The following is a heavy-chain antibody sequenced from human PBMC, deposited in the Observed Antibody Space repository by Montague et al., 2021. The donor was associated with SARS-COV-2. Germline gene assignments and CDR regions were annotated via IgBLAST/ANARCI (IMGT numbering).Heavy chain of an antibody. D-gene: IGHD3-16*02. Sequence: SLRLSCAASGFTFSYYYMNWVRQAPGKGLEWVSYITTSAYTTSYADSVKGRFTISRDNGKNSLYLHMNSLRVEDTAVYYCTRDYRSVVGDGLDIWGQGTKVTVSS. V-gene: IGHV3-48*03. CDR3: TRDYRSVVGDGLDI. CDR1: GFTFSYYY. CDR2: ITTSAYTT. J-gene: IGHJ3*02.